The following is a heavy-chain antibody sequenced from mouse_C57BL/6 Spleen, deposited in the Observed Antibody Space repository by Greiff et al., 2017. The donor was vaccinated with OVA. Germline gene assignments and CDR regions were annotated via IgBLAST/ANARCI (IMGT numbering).Heavy chain of an antibody. J-gene: IGHJ3*01. D-gene: IGHD4-1*01. CDR1: GYTFTSYW. Sequence: QVQLQQSGAELVRPGSSVKLSFKASGYTFTSYWMDWVKQRPGQGLEWIGNIYPSDSETHYNQKFKDKATLTVDKSSSTAYMQLSSLTSEDSAVYYCAREDLGRAWFAYWGQGTLVTVSA. CDR3: AREDLGRAWFAY. V-gene: IGHV1-61*01. CDR2: IYPSDSET.